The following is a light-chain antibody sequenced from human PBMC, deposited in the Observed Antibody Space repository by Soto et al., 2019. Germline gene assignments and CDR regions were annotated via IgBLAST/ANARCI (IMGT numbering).Light chain of an antibody. V-gene: IGLV2-14*01. J-gene: IGLJ1*01. CDR3: TSYTSTVYV. Sequence: QSALTQPASVSGSPGQSITISCTGTSSDVGGYNYVSWYQQHTGKAPKLMIYDVSNRPSGVSNRFSGSKSGNTASLTISGLQAEDEADYYCTSYTSTVYVFGTGTKLTVL. CDR1: SSDVGGYNY. CDR2: DVS.